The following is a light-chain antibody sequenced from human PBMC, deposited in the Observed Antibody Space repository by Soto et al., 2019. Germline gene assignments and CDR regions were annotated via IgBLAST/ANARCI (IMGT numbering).Light chain of an antibody. CDR2: GAS. V-gene: IGKV3-11*01. Sequence: EIVLTQSTATLSLSLGERATLSCRASQSLSGYLDWYQQKPGQPPRLLIYGASNRATGIPARFTGTGSGPDFTLTISRLEPEDFAVYYCQDRVNWPIYTVGGGTKMDIK. CDR3: QDRVNWPIYT. J-gene: IGKJ4*01. CDR1: QSLSGY.